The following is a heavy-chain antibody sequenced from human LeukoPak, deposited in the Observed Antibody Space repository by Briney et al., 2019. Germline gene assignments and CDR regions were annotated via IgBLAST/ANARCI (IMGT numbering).Heavy chain of an antibody. J-gene: IGHJ4*02. CDR3: ARQYYGSEDN. V-gene: IGHV4-30-4*01. CDR1: GGSVSSGDYF. D-gene: IGHD3-10*01. CDR2: IYYTGTT. Sequence: PSQTLSLTCTVSGGSVSSGDYFWGWIRQPPGKGLELIAYIYYTGTTYYNPSLKSPVTISVDTSKNQFSLKLNSVTAADTAVYYCARQYYGSEDNWGQGTLVTVSS.